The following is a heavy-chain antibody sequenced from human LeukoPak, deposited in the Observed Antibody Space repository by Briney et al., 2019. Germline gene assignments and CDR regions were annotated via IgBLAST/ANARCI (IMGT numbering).Heavy chain of an antibody. CDR2: MNPNSGNT. J-gene: IGHJ4*02. Sequence: ASVKVSCKASGYTFTSYDINWVRQATGQGLEWMGWMNPNSGNTGYAQKFQGRVTMTRNTSISTAYMELSSLRSEDTGVYYWAGGQKRALTYGSGNYSYFFDYWGQGTLVSGSS. V-gene: IGHV1-8*01. CDR1: GYTFTSYD. D-gene: IGHD3-10*01. CDR3: AGGQKRALTYGSGNYSYFFDY.